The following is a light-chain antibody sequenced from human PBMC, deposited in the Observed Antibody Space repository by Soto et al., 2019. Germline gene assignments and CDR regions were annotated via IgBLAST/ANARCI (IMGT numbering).Light chain of an antibody. CDR2: ATS. J-gene: IGKJ3*01. V-gene: IGKV1-39*01. CDR3: QQSYSNPFT. Sequence: DIQMTQSPSSLSASVGDRVTITCRASQSISTYLNWYQQKPGKAPKLLMYATSNLQSGVPSRFSGSVSWTDFTLTISSLQPEDFATYYCQQSYSNPFTFRPGTKVDIK. CDR1: QSISTY.